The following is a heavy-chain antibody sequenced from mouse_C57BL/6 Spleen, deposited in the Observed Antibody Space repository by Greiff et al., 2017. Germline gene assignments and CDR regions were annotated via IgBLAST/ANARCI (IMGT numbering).Heavy chain of an antibody. J-gene: IGHJ2*01. CDR1: GYTFTSYW. CDR3: ARSEASGSSYFDY. Sequence: QVQLQQPGAELVRPGSSVKLSCKASGYTFTSYWMDWVKQRPGQGLEWIGNIYPSDSETHYNQKFKDKATLTVDKSSSTAYMQLSSLTSEDSAIYYCARSEASGSSYFDYWGQGTTLTVSS. V-gene: IGHV1-61*01. CDR2: IYPSDSET. D-gene: IGHD1-1*01.